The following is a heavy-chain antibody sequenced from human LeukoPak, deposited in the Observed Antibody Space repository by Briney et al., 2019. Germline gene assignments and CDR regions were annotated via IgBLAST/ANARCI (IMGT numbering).Heavy chain of an antibody. J-gene: IGHJ6*02. V-gene: IGHV1-46*01. CDR1: GYTFTSYG. CDR3: ARLNPDYYGMDV. CDR2: INPSGGST. Sequence: ASVKVSCKASGYTFTSYGISWVRQAPGQGLEWMGIINPSGGSTSYAQKFQGRVTMTRDTSTSTVYMELSSLRSEDTAVYYCARLNPDYYGMDVWGQGTTVTVSS.